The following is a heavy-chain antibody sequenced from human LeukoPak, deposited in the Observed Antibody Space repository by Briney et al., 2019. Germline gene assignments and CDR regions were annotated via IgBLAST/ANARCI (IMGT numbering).Heavy chain of an antibody. CDR2: IYYSGST. J-gene: IGHJ6*03. CDR1: GGSISSYY. D-gene: IGHD2-2*01. V-gene: IGHV4-59*01. Sequence: PSETLSLTCTVSGGSISSYYWSWIRQPPGKGLEWIGYIYYSGSTNYNPSLKSRVTISVDTSKNQFSLKLSSVTAADTAVYYCARVNVGYCSSASCYEAFKRVYYYYYMDVWGKGTTVTISS. CDR3: ARVNVGYCSSASCYEAFKRVYYYYYMDV.